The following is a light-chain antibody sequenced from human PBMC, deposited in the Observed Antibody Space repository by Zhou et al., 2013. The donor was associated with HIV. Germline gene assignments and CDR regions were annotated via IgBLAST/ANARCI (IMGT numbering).Light chain of an antibody. Sequence: DIQMTQSPSSLSASVGDRVTITCRASQSISSYLNWYQQKPGKAPKLLIYDASNLETGVSSRFSGSGFVTNFTFTISSVQPEDVATYYCQQYDNLPLTFGGGTKVEIK. CDR1: QSISSY. CDR2: DAS. J-gene: IGKJ4*01. V-gene: IGKV1-33*01. CDR3: QQYDNLPLT.